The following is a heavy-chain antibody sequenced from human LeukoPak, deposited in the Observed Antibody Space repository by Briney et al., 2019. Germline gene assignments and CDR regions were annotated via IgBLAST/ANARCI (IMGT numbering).Heavy chain of an antibody. V-gene: IGHV1-8*01. CDR3: ARGPSCRSMTCPYWFDP. CDR1: GYTFSNYD. Sequence: ASVTVSCKASGYTFSNYDINWVRHAPGQGLEWMGWMNPSSGNTGYAQKFQDRVTMTRNTTISTAYMQLSSLKSEDTAVYYCARGPSCRSMTCPYWFDPWGQGTLVTVSS. CDR2: MNPSSGNT. D-gene: IGHD2-2*01. J-gene: IGHJ5*02.